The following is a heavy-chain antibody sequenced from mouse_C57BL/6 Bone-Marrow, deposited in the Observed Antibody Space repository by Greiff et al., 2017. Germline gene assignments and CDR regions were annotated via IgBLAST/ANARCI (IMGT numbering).Heavy chain of an antibody. Sequence: QVQLQQSGAELVRPGPSVKLSCKASGYTFTSYWMHWVKQRPGQGLEWIGVIDTSDSYTNYNQKLKGKATLTVDTSSSTAYMQLSSLKSEDAAVYYCARVGRCYWYFDVWGTGTTVTGSS. D-gene: IGHD4-1*01. CDR2: IDTSDSYT. V-gene: IGHV1-59*01. CDR3: ARVGRCYWYFDV. CDR1: GYTFTSYW. J-gene: IGHJ1*03.